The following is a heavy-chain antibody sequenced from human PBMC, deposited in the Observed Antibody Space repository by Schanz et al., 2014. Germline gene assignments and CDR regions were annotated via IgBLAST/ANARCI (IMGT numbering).Heavy chain of an antibody. Sequence: QVQLVQSGAEVKKAGASVKVSCKVSGYTFTGYYIQWVRQAPGQGLEWMGRLNPNSGGTNYPQKFVGRVTMTSDSSISTAYMELTSLRSDDTAVYYCASGGELHRVGRHFDLWGRGTLVTVSS. CDR3: ASGGELHRVGRHFDL. CDR1: GYTFTGYY. V-gene: IGHV1-2*06. CDR2: LNPNSGGT. J-gene: IGHJ2*01. D-gene: IGHD3-10*01.